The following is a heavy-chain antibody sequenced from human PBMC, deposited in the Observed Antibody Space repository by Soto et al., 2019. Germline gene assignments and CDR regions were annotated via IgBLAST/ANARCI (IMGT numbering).Heavy chain of an antibody. CDR3: ATSLDYTRGWEFDY. Sequence: QVQLVQSAAEVKKPGASVKVSCKASGYAFASYGINWVRQAPGQGLEWMGWISPHNGNTNYEQNFQGRVTMTTDTSTSTAFMDLRSLRSDDTAVYYCATSLDYTRGWEFDYWGQGTLVTVSS. J-gene: IGHJ4*02. V-gene: IGHV1-18*01. CDR2: ISPHNGNT. D-gene: IGHD6-19*01. CDR1: GYAFASYG.